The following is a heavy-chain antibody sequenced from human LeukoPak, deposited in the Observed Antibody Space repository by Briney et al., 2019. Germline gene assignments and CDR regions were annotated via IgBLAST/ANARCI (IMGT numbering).Heavy chain of an antibody. Sequence: GGSLRLSCSASGFPFSSYAMHWVRQAPGKGLEYVSAISSNGGSTYYADSVKGRFTISRDNSKNTLYLQMSSLRAEDTAVYYCVKDAESDYYDSSGYEDYWGQGTLVTVSS. CDR2: ISSNGGST. CDR1: GFPFSSYA. V-gene: IGHV3-64D*06. J-gene: IGHJ4*02. D-gene: IGHD3-22*01. CDR3: VKDAESDYYDSSGYEDY.